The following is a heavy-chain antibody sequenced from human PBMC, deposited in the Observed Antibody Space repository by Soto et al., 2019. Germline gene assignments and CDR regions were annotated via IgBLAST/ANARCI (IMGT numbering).Heavy chain of an antibody. J-gene: IGHJ5*02. Sequence: SETLSLTCAVYGGSFSGYYWSWIRQPPGKGQEWIGEINHSASTNYNPSLKSRVTISVDTSKNQFSLNLSSVTAADTAVYSCARVGVVPAAPGLTWFEPWGQGTLVP. CDR1: GGSFSGYY. CDR2: INHSAST. V-gene: IGHV4-34*01. CDR3: ARVGVVPAAPGLTWFEP. D-gene: IGHD2-2*01.